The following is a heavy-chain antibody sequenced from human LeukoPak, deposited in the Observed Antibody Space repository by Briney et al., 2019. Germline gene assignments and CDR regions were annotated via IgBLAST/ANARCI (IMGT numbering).Heavy chain of an antibody. CDR2: IVVGSGNT. J-gene: IGHJ4*02. V-gene: IGHV1-58*02. Sequence: SVTVSCKASGFTFTSSAMQWVRQARGQRLEWIGWIVVGSGNTNYAQKFQERVTITRDMSTSTAYMELSSLRSEDTAVYYCAAELYSSGWYYFDYWGQGTLVTVSS. CDR3: AAELYSSGWYYFDY. CDR1: GFTFTSSA. D-gene: IGHD6-19*01.